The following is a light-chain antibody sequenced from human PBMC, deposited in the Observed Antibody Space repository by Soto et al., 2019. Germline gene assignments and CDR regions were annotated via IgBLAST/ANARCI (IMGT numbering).Light chain of an antibody. J-gene: IGKJ5*01. CDR2: GAS. CDR1: QSITTN. V-gene: IGKV3-15*01. CDR3: QQYNNWPSIT. Sequence: VITQSTATLPVSPGDRATLSCTASQSITTNLAWYQQKPGQAPRLLIYGASTRATGIPARFSGIASGTEYSPTIRRLQSEDSAVYYCQQYNNWPSITFGQGTRLEIK.